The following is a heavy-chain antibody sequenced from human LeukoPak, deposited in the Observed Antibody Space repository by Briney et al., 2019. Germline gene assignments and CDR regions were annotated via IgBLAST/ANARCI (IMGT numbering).Heavy chain of an antibody. V-gene: IGHV4-34*01. CDR2: INHSGST. CDR3: ARINYVSSGSFDY. J-gene: IGHJ4*02. D-gene: IGHD3-22*01. Sequence: SETLSLTCAVYGGSFSGYYWSWIRQPPGKGLEWIGEINHSGSTNYNPSLKSRVTISVDTSKNQFSLKLSSVTAADTAVYYCARINYVSSGSFDYWAREPWSPSPQ. CDR1: GGSFSGYY.